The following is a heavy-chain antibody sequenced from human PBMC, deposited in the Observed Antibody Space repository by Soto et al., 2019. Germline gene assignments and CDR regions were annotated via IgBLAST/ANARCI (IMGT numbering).Heavy chain of an antibody. Sequence: SETLSLTCIVSGGSISSSSYYWGWIRQPPGKGLEWIGSIYYSGSTYYNPSLKSRVTISVDTSKNQFSLKLSSVTAADTAVFYCARHRARNWFDPWEQGIMGTVSS. CDR2: IYYSGST. CDR3: ARHRARNWFDP. J-gene: IGHJ5*02. D-gene: IGHD6-6*01. V-gene: IGHV4-39*01. CDR1: GGSISSSSYY.